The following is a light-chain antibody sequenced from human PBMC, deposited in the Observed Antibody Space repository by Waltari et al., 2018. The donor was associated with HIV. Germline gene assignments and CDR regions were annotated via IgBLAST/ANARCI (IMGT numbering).Light chain of an antibody. CDR2: KAT. V-gene: IGLV3-25*03. CDR3: QSADSSGTHVV. CDR1: ALPKQY. J-gene: IGLJ2*01. Sequence: SYDLTQPPPVSVSPGQTARITCSGDALPKQYASWYQQKSGQAPRLIIFKATERPAGIPERFSGSTSGTTVSLTIRGVQAEDEAAYHCQSADSSGTHVVFGGGTKLTV.